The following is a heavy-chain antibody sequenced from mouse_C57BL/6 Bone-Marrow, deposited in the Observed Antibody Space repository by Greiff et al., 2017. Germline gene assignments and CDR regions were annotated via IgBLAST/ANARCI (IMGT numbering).Heavy chain of an antibody. CDR3: ARSTYSNYRYYYAMDD. V-gene: IGHV1-72*01. D-gene: IGHD2-5*01. Sequence: VQLQQPGAELVPPGASVKLSCTASGYTFPSYWMHWVKPRPGRGLEWIGRIDPTSGGNTSNEKFKSKATLTVAKPSSTAYMQLSSLTAEDSAVYYFARSTYSNYRYYYAMDDWGQGTSVTVSS. CDR2: IDPTSGGN. J-gene: IGHJ4*01. CDR1: GYTFPSYW.